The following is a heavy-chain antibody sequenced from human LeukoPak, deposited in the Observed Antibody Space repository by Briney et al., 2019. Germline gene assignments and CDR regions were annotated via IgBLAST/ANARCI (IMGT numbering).Heavy chain of an antibody. V-gene: IGHV1-46*01. CDR3: ALYSGTWY. D-gene: IGHD6-13*01. CDR2: INPTGGST. Sequence: ASVKVSCKASGYTFTTYYIHWVRQAPGQGLEWMGIINPTGGSTTYAQKFQGRVTMTRDTSTSTVFTEVNSLRSEDTAVYYCALYSGTWYWGQGTLVTVSS. J-gene: IGHJ4*02. CDR1: GYTFTTYY.